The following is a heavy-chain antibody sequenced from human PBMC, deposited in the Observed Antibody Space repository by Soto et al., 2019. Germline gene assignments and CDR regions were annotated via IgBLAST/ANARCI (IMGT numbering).Heavy chain of an antibody. CDR3: AGDQQRVSRGRYGGGSSGYYGSGEY. Sequence: QVQLVQSGAEVKKPGASVKVSCKASGYTFTSYYMHWVRQAPGQGLEWMGIINPSGGSTSYAQKFQGRGTINRDKCTSKVYMELSSLQSEDRAVYYFAGDQQRVSRGRYGGGSSGYYGSGEYLGQGNLVTVSS. CDR1: GYTFTSYY. V-gene: IGHV1-46*03. D-gene: IGHD3-22*01. J-gene: IGHJ4*02. CDR2: INPSGGST.